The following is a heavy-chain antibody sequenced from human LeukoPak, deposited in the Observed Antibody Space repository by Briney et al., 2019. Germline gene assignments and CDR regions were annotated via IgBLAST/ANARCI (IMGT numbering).Heavy chain of an antibody. CDR2: FDPEDGET. CDR3: AREDLGYYGSGSSNWFDP. D-gene: IGHD3-10*01. Sequence: ASVKVSCKVSGYTLTELSMHWVRQAPGKGLEWMGGFDPEDGETIYAQKFQGRVTMTEDTSTDTAYMELSSLRSEDTAVYYCAREDLGYYGSGSSNWFDPWGQGTLVTVSS. CDR1: GYTLTELS. V-gene: IGHV1-24*01. J-gene: IGHJ5*02.